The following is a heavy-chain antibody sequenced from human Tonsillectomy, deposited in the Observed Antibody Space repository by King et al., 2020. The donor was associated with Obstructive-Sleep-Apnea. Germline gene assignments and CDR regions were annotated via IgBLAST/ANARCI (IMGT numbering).Heavy chain of an antibody. CDR2: IKKDGSEL. V-gene: IGHV3-7*03. Sequence: VQLVESGGGLVQPGGSLRLSCVASGFTFRNYWMSWVRQAPGKGPEWVANIKKDGSELYYLDSVKGRFTISRDNADNSLFLQMNSLRTEDTAVYYCAGASRSGSRYDFFDFSGQGTRVTVSS. D-gene: IGHD1-26*01. CDR3: AGASRSGSRYDFFDF. J-gene: IGHJ4*02. CDR1: GFTFRNYW.